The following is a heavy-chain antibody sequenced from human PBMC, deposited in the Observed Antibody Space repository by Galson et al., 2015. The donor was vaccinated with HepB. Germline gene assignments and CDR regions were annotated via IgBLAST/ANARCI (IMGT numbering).Heavy chain of an antibody. J-gene: IGHJ6*02. Sequence: SLRLSCAASGFTFSSYGMHWVRQAPGKGLEWVAVISYDGSNKYYADSMKGRFTISRDNSKNTLYLQMNSLRAEDTAVYYCAKDLSQAHGEPTVVTLSSYYYGMDVWGQGTTVTVSS. CDR2: ISYDGSNK. D-gene: IGHD4-23*01. CDR1: GFTFSSYG. V-gene: IGHV3-30*18. CDR3: AKDLSQAHGEPTVVTLSSYYYGMDV.